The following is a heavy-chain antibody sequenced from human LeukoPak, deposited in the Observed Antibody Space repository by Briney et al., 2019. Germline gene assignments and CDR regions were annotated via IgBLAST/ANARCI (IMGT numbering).Heavy chain of an antibody. Sequence: SETLSLTCTVSGGSISSYYWSWIRQPPGKGLEWIAYIYYSGSTNYNPSLKSRVTISVDTSKNQFSLKLSSVTAADTAVYYCARHPGETAAFNIGAQGTRAPVSS. J-gene: IGHJ3*02. V-gene: IGHV4-59*08. CDR2: IYYSGST. CDR1: GGSISSYY. CDR3: ARHPGETAAFNI.